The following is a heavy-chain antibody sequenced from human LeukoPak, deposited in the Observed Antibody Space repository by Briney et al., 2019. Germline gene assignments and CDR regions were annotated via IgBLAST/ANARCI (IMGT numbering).Heavy chain of an antibody. D-gene: IGHD3-22*01. CDR2: IYPGDSDT. Sequence: PGESLKISCKGSGYSFTSYWIGWVRQMPGKGLEWMGIIYPGDSDTRYSPSFQGQVTISADKSISTAYLQWSNLKASDTAMYYCARLLLGAGTYGYYGDYWGQGTLVTVSS. CDR3: ARLLLGAGTYGYYGDY. CDR1: GYSFTSYW. J-gene: IGHJ4*02. V-gene: IGHV5-51*01.